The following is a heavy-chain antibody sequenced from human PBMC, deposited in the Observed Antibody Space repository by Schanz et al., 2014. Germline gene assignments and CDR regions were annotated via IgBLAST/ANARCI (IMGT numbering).Heavy chain of an antibody. Sequence: QLMQSGSEVRKPGASVKVSCKASGYIFGSHGMTWVRQAPGQGPELMGWINAHTGNTQYAQKFQGRVNMTRDTVTTTVHLELTRLRTDDTANYYCARVHIASYHYNSPGAFDIWGQGTMDTV. CDR3: ARVHIASYHYNSPGAFDI. CDR1: GYIFGSHG. D-gene: IGHD3-10*01. CDR2: INAHTGNT. V-gene: IGHV1-18*01. J-gene: IGHJ3*02.